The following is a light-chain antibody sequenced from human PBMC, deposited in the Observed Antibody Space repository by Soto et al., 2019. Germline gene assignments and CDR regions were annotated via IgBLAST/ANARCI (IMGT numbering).Light chain of an antibody. CDR3: QKYGSSPLT. J-gene: IGKJ4*01. V-gene: IGKV3-20*01. Sequence: EIVLTQSPGTLSLSPGERATLSCRASQSVSSSYLAWYQQKPGQAPRLLIYGASSRATGIPDRFSGSGSGTDLNLTISRLEPEDFAVYYCQKYGSSPLTFGGGTKVDIK. CDR2: GAS. CDR1: QSVSSSY.